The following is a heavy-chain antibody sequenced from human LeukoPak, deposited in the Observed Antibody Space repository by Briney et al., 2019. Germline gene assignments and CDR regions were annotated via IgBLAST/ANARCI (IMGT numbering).Heavy chain of an antibody. D-gene: IGHD3-3*01. J-gene: IGHJ6*03. CDR3: ARGIPYYDFWSGYPAYYYMDV. CDR1: GGSFSGYY. CDR2: INHSGST. Sequence: PSETLSLTCAVYGGSFSGYYWSWLRQPPGKGLEWIGEINHSGSTNYNPSLKSRVTISVDTSKNQFSLKLSSVTAADTAVYYCARGIPYYDFWSGYPAYYYMDVWGKGTTVTVSS. V-gene: IGHV4-34*01.